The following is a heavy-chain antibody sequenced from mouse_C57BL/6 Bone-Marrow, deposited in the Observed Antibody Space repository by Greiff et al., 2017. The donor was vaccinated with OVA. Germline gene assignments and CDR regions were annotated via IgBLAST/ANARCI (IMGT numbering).Heavy chain of an antibody. D-gene: IGHD2-3*01. Sequence: QVQLQQSGAELAKPGASVKLSCKASGYTFTSYWMHWVKQRPGQGLEWIGYINPSSGYTKYNQKFKDKATVTADKSSSTAYMQLSSLTYEDSAVYYCAREDDGYCFAYWGQGTLVTVSA. CDR1: GYTFTSYW. V-gene: IGHV1-7*01. CDR2: INPSSGYT. CDR3: AREDDGYCFAY. J-gene: IGHJ3*01.